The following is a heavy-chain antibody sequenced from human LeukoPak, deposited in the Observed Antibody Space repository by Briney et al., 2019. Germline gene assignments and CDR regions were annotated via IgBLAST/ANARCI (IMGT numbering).Heavy chain of an antibody. Sequence: GGSLRLSCAASGFTFSSYWMHWVRQAPGKGLVWVSRINSDGSSTSYADSVKGRFTISRDNAKNTLYLQMNSLRAEDTAVYYCASLGGYYDSSGYRLRWGQGTLVTVSS. CDR3: ASLGGYYDSSGYRLR. J-gene: IGHJ4*02. CDR1: GFTFSSYW. V-gene: IGHV3-74*01. CDR2: INSDGSST. D-gene: IGHD3-22*01.